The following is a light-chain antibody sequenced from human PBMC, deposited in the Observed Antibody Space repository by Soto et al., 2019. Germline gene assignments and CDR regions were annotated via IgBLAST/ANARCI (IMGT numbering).Light chain of an antibody. CDR1: QSFTSRS. Sequence: EIVLTQSPGTLSLSPGERATLSCRASQSFTSRSLAWYQQKPGLAPSLLISGASTRAAGIPDRFSGSGSGTDFTLTISRLEPEDFAVYYCQQRSNSPPFTFGQGTRLEIK. V-gene: IGKV3D-20*02. CDR2: GAS. CDR3: QQRSNSPPFT. J-gene: IGKJ5*01.